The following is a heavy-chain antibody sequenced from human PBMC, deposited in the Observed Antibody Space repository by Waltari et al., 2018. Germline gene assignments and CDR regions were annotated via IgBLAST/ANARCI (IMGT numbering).Heavy chain of an antibody. CDR1: GGSISSGGYS. CDR2: IYHSWST. J-gene: IGHJ6*03. V-gene: IGHV4-30-2*01. D-gene: IGHD2-2*01. CDR3: ARGVVPAATYYFYTDV. Sequence: QLQLQESGSGLVKPSQTLSLTCAVSGGSISSGGYSWSWIRQPPGKGLEWIGYIYHSWSTYYNPSLKSRVTSSVDRSKNQFSLKLTSVTAADTAVYYCARGVVPAATYYFYTDVWGKGTTVTISS.